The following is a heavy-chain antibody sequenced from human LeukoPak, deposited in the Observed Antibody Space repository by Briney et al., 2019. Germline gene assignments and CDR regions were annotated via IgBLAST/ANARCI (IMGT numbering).Heavy chain of an antibody. CDR3: ARGEDTAMAPYYYMDV. V-gene: IGHV3-30*02. Sequence: GGSLRLSCAASGFTFNSYGMHWVRQTPGKGLEWVAFIPSDGSKKHYADSVKGRFTISRDNSKNTLYLQMNSLRAEDTAVYYCARGEDTAMAPYYYMDVWGKGTTVTISS. J-gene: IGHJ6*03. D-gene: IGHD5-18*01. CDR2: IPSDGSKK. CDR1: GFTFNSYG.